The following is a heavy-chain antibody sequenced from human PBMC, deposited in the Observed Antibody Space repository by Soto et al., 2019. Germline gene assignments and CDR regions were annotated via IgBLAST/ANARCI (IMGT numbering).Heavy chain of an antibody. D-gene: IGHD3-16*02. Sequence: EVHLLESGGGLVQPGGSLRLSCAASGFTFSNSAMTWVRQALGQGPDWVSSIGRTNNTHYADSVKGRFAISSLNSKNTLYPHMNCLTAGETAVYFCAKVDAYSYRTDHWGQGTLVSVSS. V-gene: IGHV3-23*01. CDR2: IGRTNNT. CDR3: AKVDAYSYRTDH. CDR1: GFTFSNSA. J-gene: IGHJ4*02.